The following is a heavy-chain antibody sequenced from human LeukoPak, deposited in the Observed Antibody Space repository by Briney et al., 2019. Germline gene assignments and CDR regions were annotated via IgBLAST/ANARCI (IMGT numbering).Heavy chain of an antibody. V-gene: IGHV3-30-3*01. CDR3: ARDRGVATPY. CDR1: GFTFSSYA. Sequence: PGRSLRLSCSASGFTFSSYAMHWVRQAPGKGLEWVAVISYDGSNKYYADSVKGRFTISRDNSKNTLYLQMNSLRAEDTAVYYCARDRGVATPYWGQGTLVTVSS. J-gene: IGHJ4*02. D-gene: IGHD3-3*01. CDR2: ISYDGSNK.